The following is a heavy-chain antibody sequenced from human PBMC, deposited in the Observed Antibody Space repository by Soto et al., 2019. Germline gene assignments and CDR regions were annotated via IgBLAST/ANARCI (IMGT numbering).Heavy chain of an antibody. CDR2: IDSSGVNT. CDR1: RYTFKSHG. CDR3: VPWVSDNFDY. Sequence: PGGSLRLSCAASRYTFKSHGLSWVRQAPGKGLEWVSTIDSSGVNTHYADSVKGRFTISRDNSRNTLHLQMHDLSADDTALYYCVPWVSDNFDYWGQGNVVTVSS. J-gene: IGHJ4*02. V-gene: IGHV3-23*01. D-gene: IGHD3-16*01.